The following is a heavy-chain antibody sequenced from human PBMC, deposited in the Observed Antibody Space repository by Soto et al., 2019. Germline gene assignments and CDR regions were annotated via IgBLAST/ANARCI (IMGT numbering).Heavy chain of an antibody. V-gene: IGHV4-34*01. CDR2: INHSGST. Sequence: PSETLSLTGAVYGGSFSGYYWSWIRQPPGKGLEWIGEINHSGSTNYNPSLKSRITISVDTSKNQFSLKLSSVTAADTAVYYCARGRDGMDVWGQGTTVTVYS. D-gene: IGHD3-10*01. J-gene: IGHJ6*02. CDR1: GGSFSGYY. CDR3: ARGRDGMDV.